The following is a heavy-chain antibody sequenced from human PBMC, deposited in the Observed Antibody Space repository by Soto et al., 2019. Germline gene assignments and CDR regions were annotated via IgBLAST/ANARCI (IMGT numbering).Heavy chain of an antibody. V-gene: IGHV3-33*03. CDR2: IWYDGSEQ. D-gene: IGHD2-8*02. J-gene: IGHJ5*02. CDR3: ARWSNHKVVDP. CDR1: GFTFRRHG. Sequence: QEQLVESGGGVVQPGMSLRLSCEGSGFTFRRHGMHWVRQSPGKGLEWLAVIWYDGSEQYYADSVKGRFTISRDNSKNMLYLQLNTLTFEYTAVYYCARWSNHKVVDPWGQGTMVTVS.